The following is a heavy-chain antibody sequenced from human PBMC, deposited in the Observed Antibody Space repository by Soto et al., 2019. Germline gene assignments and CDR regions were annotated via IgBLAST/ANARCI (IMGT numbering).Heavy chain of an antibody. CDR3: ARDLASGSWDWYFDL. V-gene: IGHV1-18*01. D-gene: IGHD6-13*01. CDR2: ISAYNGNT. J-gene: IGHJ2*01. CDR1: GYTFTSYG. Sequence: QFQLVQSGAEVKKPGASVTVSCTASGYTFTSYGISWVRQAPGQGLAWMGWISAYNGNTNYAQKLQGRVTMTTDTSTSTAYMELRSLRSDDTAVYYCARDLASGSWDWYFDLWGRGTLVPVSS.